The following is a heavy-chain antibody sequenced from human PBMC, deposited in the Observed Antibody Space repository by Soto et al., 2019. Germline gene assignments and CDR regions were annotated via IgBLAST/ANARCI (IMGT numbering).Heavy chain of an antibody. Sequence: PSEPQSHTCAVYGGSFSGYYGSWISHPPGKGLEWIAEINHSGKTFYNPSLRSRPTISVDTTNNHFSLKLSSVTAADTAVYYCARHVRHFDSGDPSPRYFDSWGQGTLVTVSS. CDR2: INHSGKT. J-gene: IGHJ4*02. CDR1: GGSFSGYY. V-gene: IGHV4-34*01. CDR3: ARHVRHFDSGDPSPRYFDS. D-gene: IGHD3-22*01.